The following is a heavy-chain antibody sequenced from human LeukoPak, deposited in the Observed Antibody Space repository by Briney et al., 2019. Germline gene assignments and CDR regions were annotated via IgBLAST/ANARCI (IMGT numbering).Heavy chain of an antibody. D-gene: IGHD6-13*01. J-gene: IGHJ3*02. Sequence: PSETLSLTCTVSGGSISSYYWSWIRQPPGKGLEWIGYIYSSGTTDYNPSLKSRVTISLDTSKKQFSLKLSSATAADTAVYYCARRNLFEYSSSDVFDIWGQGTMVTVSS. CDR1: GGSISSYY. V-gene: IGHV4-59*01. CDR3: ARRNLFEYSSSDVFDI. CDR2: IYSSGTT.